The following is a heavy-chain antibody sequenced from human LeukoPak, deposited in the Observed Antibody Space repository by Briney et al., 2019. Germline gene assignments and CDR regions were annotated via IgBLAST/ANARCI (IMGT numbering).Heavy chain of an antibody. V-gene: IGHV4-59*01. D-gene: IGHD3-16*02. CDR3: ARVSLYVWGGYRYPPAGVFDY. Sequence: SETLSLTCTVSGGSISSYYWSWIRQPPGKGLEWIGYIYYNGSTNYYPSLKSRVTISVDTSKNQFSLKPSSVTAADTAVYYCARVSLYVWGGYRYPPAGVFDYWGQGTLVTVSS. CDR2: IYYNGST. J-gene: IGHJ4*02. CDR1: GGSISSYY.